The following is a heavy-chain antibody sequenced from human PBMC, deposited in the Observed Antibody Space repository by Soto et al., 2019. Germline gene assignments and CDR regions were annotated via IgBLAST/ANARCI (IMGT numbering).Heavy chain of an antibody. J-gene: IGHJ6*03. Sequence: QVPLQESGPGLVKPSQTLSLTCAISGDSVSSNSAAWNWIRRSPSRGLEWLARTYYRSRWYNDYAVSVRSRITVHPDTSKNQFSLQLTSVTPEDTAVYYCAGTTSHQWYYMDVWGKGTTVTVSS. D-gene: IGHD1-7*01. V-gene: IGHV6-1*01. CDR1: GDSVSSNSAA. CDR2: TYYRSRWYN. CDR3: AGTTSHQWYYMDV.